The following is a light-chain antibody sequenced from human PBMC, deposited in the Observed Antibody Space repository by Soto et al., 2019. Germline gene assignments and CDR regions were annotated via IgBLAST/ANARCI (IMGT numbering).Light chain of an antibody. CDR3: KSYAVGSTYV. CDR1: GSDIGYFNY. CDR2: EVD. Sequence: QSVLTQPASVSGSPGQSITISCTGTGSDIGYFNYVSWYQQQPGKAPKLMIYEVDNRPSGVSIRFSGSKSGSTASLTISGLQAEDEADYYCKSYAVGSTYVFGAGTKVIV. V-gene: IGLV2-14*01. J-gene: IGLJ1*01.